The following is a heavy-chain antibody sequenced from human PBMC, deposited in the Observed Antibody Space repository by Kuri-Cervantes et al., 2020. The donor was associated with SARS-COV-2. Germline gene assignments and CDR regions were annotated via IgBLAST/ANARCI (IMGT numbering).Heavy chain of an antibody. CDR3: ATDHIAAAGLFDY. Sequence: ASVKVSCKVSGYTLTELSMHWVRQAPGKGLEWMGGFYPEDGETIYAQKFQGRVTKTEDTSTDTAYMELSSLRSEDTAVYYCATDHIAAAGLFDYWGQGTLVTVSS. CDR1: GYTLTELS. D-gene: IGHD6-13*01. CDR2: FYPEDGET. J-gene: IGHJ4*02. V-gene: IGHV1-24*01.